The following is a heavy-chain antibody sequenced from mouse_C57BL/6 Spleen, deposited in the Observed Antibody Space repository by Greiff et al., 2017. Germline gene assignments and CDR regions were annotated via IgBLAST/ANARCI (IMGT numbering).Heavy chain of an antibody. CDR1: GYTFTSYW. J-gene: IGHJ2*01. D-gene: IGHD2-2*01. CDR2: IHPNSGST. CDR3: ARGGLGYYFDY. V-gene: IGHV1-64*01. Sequence: QVQLQQPGAELVKPGASVKLSCKASGYTFTSYWMHWVKQRPGQGLEWIGMIHPNSGSTNYNEKFKGKATLTVDKSSSTAYMQLSSLTSEDSAVYYCARGGLGYYFDYWGQGTTLTVSS.